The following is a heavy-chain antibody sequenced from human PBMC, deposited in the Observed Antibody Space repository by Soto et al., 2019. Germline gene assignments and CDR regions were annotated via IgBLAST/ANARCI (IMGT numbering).Heavy chain of an antibody. V-gene: IGHV3-15*05. CDR1: VFTFIKAW. J-gene: IGHJ6*02. CDR2: IKSNSDGATT. CDR3: VLTTTMTFYYGMDV. Sequence: GWSLRLSCASSVFTFIKAWMNWVRQAPGKGLEWVGRIKSNSDGATTDYAAPVKDSFTISRDDSKNTLYLQMNSLETEDTGIYYCVLTTTMTFYYGMDVWGQGTTVTVSS. D-gene: IGHD4-4*01.